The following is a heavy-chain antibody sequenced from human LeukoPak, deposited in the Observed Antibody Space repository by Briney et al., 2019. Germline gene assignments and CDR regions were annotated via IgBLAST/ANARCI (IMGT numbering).Heavy chain of an antibody. CDR2: ISAYHGNT. CDR3: ARASKYCSGGSCYLRGYFQH. Sequence: GASVKVSCKASGYTFTGYYMHWVRQAPGQGLEWMGWISAYHGNTNYAQKLQGRVTMTTDTSTSTAYMELRSLRSDDTAVYYCARASKYCSGGSCYLRGYFQHWGQGTLVTVSS. V-gene: IGHV1-18*04. J-gene: IGHJ1*01. CDR1: GYTFTGYY. D-gene: IGHD2-15*01.